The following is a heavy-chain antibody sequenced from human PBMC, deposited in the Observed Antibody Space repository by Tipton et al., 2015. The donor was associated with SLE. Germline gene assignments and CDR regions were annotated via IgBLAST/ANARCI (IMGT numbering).Heavy chain of an antibody. CDR1: GGSFSGYY. Sequence: TLSLTCAVYGGSFSGYYWSWIRQPPGKGLEWIGEINHSGSTNYNPSLKSRVTISVDTSKNQFSLKLSSATAADTAVYYCASPGYSSSKGAFDIWGQGTMVTVSS. V-gene: IGHV4-34*01. D-gene: IGHD6-13*01. J-gene: IGHJ3*02. CDR3: ASPGYSSSKGAFDI. CDR2: INHSGST.